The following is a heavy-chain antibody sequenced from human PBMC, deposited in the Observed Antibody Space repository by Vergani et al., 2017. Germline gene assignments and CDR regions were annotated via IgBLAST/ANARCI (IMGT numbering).Heavy chain of an antibody. CDR1: GYSFTSYW. CDR3: ARPTYSSSGTAAFDI. J-gene: IGHJ3*02. Sequence: EVQLVQSGAEVKKPGESLRISCKGSGYSFTSYWISWVRQMPGKGLEWMGRIDPSDSYTNYSPSFQGHVTISADKSISTVYLQWSSLKASDTAMYYCARPTYSSSGTAAFDIWGQGTMVTVSS. CDR2: IDPSDSYT. D-gene: IGHD6-13*01. V-gene: IGHV5-10-1*01.